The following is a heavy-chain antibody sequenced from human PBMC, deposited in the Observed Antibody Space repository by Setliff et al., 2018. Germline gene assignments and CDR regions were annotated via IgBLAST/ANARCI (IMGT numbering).Heavy chain of an antibody. D-gene: IGHD3-22*01. CDR1: GYSISSGYY. Sequence: PSETLSLTCTVSGYSISSGYYWGWIRQPPGKGLEWIGSIYHSGSTYYNPSLKSRVTISVDTSKNQFSLKLSSVTAADTAVYYGARAVLVVDAEDYWGQGTLVTVSS. CDR3: ARAVLVVDAEDY. V-gene: IGHV4-38-2*02. J-gene: IGHJ4*02. CDR2: IYHSGST.